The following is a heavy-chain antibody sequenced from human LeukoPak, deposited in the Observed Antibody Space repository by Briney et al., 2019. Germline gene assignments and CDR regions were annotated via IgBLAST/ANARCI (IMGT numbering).Heavy chain of an antibody. V-gene: IGHV4-59*01. Sequence: SETLSLTCTVSGGSISSYYWSWIRQPPGKGLEWIGYIYYSGSTNYNPSLKSRVTISVDTSKNQFSLKLSSVTAADTAVYYCARGVRDGYNYVSFDYWGQGTLVTVSS. J-gene: IGHJ4*02. CDR3: ARGVRDGYNYVSFDY. CDR2: IYYSGST. D-gene: IGHD5-24*01. CDR1: GGSISSYY.